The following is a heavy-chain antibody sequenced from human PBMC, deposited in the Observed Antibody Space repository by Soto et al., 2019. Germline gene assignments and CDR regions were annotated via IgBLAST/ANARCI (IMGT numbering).Heavy chain of an antibody. CDR2: ISHDGGAT. Sequence: QVQLVESGGGVVQPGRSLRLSCVASGFTFSTTGMHWVCQVPGKGLEWVAMISHDGGATYYADSVKGRFTISRDTSKSTLYLQMNSLRPEDTAVYHCAKDLYDAGWYNYFDPWGQGTLVTVSS. V-gene: IGHV3-30*18. J-gene: IGHJ5*02. CDR3: AKDLYDAGWYNYFDP. CDR1: GFTFSTTG. D-gene: IGHD6-19*01.